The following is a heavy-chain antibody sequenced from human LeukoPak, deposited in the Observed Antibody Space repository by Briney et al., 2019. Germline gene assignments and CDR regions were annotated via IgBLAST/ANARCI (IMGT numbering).Heavy chain of an antibody. CDR2: IYGGGSDST. V-gene: IGHV3-23*01. D-gene: IGHD1-14*01. CDR1: GFTFSKYT. CDR3: AKDFTPDGIWDIDY. Sequence: PGGSLRLSCVASGFTFSKYTMSWVRQAPGRGLEWVSGIYGGGSDSTFYAESVKGRFTISRDNSKNTLYLQMNSLRDEDTAIYYCAKDFTPDGIWDIDYWGRGTLITVSS. J-gene: IGHJ4*02.